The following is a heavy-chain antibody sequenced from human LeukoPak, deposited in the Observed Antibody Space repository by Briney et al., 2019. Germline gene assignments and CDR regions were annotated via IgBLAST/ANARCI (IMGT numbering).Heavy chain of an antibody. V-gene: IGHV1-46*01. Sequence: ASVKVSCKASGGTFSSYAISWVRQAPGQGLEWMGIINPSGGSTSYAQKFQGRVTMTRDMSTSTVYMELSSLRSEDTAVYYCAKDGVPSRYFGRNYFDYWGQGTLVTVSS. CDR3: AKDGVPSRYFGRNYFDY. J-gene: IGHJ4*02. CDR1: GGTFSSYA. D-gene: IGHD2-8*01. CDR2: INPSGGST.